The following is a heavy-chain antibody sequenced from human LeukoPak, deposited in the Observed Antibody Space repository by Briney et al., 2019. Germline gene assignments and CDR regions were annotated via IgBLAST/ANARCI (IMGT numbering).Heavy chain of an antibody. J-gene: IGHJ4*02. CDR3: AKDSGYSGYDGGGFDY. D-gene: IGHD5-12*01. V-gene: IGHV3-9*01. Sequence: GGSLRLSCAASGFTFADYAMHWVRQAPGNGLEWVSGISWNSGSIGYADSVKGRFTISRDNAKNSLYLQMNSLRAEDTALYYCAKDSGYSGYDGGGFDYWGQGTLVAVSS. CDR1: GFTFADYA. CDR2: ISWNSGSI.